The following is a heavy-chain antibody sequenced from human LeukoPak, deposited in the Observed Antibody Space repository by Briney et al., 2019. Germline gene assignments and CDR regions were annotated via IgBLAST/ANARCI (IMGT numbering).Heavy chain of an antibody. D-gene: IGHD6-6*01. Sequence: PGGSLRLSCAASGFTFSDYYMSWIRQAPGKGLEWVSYISGSGSTIYYADSMKGRFTISRDNIKNTLHLQMNGLRAEDTAIYYCARDSSHYLGSSDYWGQGTLVTVSS. CDR1: GFTFSDYY. V-gene: IGHV3-11*01. J-gene: IGHJ4*02. CDR2: ISGSGSTI. CDR3: ARDSSHYLGSSDY.